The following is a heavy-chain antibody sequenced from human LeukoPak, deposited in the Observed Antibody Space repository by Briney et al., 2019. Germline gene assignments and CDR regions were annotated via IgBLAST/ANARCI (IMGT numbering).Heavy chain of an antibody. CDR3: AKSDILVVVAGAVIDY. D-gene: IGHD2-15*01. CDR2: ISGSGGST. Sequence: GGSLRLSCAASGFTFSSYAMSWVRQAPGKGLEWVSAISGSGGSTYYADSVKGRFTISRDNSKNTLYLQMNSLRAEDTAVYYCAKSDILVVVAGAVIDYWGQGTLVTVSS. J-gene: IGHJ4*02. CDR1: GFTFSSYA. V-gene: IGHV3-23*01.